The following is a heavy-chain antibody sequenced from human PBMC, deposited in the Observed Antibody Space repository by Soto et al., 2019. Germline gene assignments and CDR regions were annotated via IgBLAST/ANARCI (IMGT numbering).Heavy chain of an antibody. D-gene: IGHD6-19*01. CDR2: FDPEDGET. CDR1: GYTLTELS. V-gene: IGHV1-24*01. Sequence: QVQLVQSGAEVKKPGASVKVSCKVSGYTLTELSMHWVRQAPGKGPEWMGCFDPEDGETIYAQKFQGRVTMTEDTSTDTAYMELSSLRSEDTAVYYCATGFVPTGIPGIAVAGPRKDYFDYWGQGTLVTVSS. CDR3: ATGFVPTGIPGIAVAGPRKDYFDY. J-gene: IGHJ4*02.